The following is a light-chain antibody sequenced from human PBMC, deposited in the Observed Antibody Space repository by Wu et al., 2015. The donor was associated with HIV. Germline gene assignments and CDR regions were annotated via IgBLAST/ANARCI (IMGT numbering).Light chain of an antibody. Sequence: EIVLTQSPGTLSLSPGERATLSCRASQSVSSSYLAWYQQKPGQAPRLLIYGASSRATGIPDRSSGSGSGTDFTLTISRLEPEDFAVYYCQQYGSSPLTFGGGTEGGD. V-gene: IGKV3-20*01. CDR3: QQYGSSPLT. J-gene: IGKJ4*01. CDR1: QSVSSSY. CDR2: GAS.